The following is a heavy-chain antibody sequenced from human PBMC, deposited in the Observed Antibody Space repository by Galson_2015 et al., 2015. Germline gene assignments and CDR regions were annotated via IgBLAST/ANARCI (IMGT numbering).Heavy chain of an antibody. CDR2: INQDGSEK. CDR3: ARDQISRVRGESGTFDF. CDR1: GFTFSSYW. J-gene: IGHJ3*01. Sequence: SMRLSCAASGFTFSSYWMSWVRQAPGKGLEWVANINQDGSEKYSVDSVKGRFTISRDNAQNSLYLQMNSLRAEDTAVYYCARDQISRVRGESGTFDFWGRGTMLTVSS. V-gene: IGHV3-7*01. D-gene: IGHD3-10*02.